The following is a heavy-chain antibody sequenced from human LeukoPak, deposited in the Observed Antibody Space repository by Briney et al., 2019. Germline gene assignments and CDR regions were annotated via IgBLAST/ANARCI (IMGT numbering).Heavy chain of an antibody. D-gene: IGHD4-23*01. Sequence: SETLSLTCTVSGGSISSYYWSWIRQPPGKGLEWIGYIYYSGSTNYNPSLKSRVTISVDTSKNQFSLKLSSVTAADTAVYYCARGVLTVVKYYFDYWGQGTLVTVSS. V-gene: IGHV4-59*12. CDR2: IYYSGST. CDR1: GGSISSYY. J-gene: IGHJ4*02. CDR3: ARGVLTVVKYYFDY.